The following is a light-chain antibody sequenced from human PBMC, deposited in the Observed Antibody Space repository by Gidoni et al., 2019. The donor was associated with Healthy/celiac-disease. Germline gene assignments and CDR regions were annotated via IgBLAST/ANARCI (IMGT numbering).Light chain of an antibody. V-gene: IGKV1-5*01. Sequence: DIQRTQSPSTLSASVGDRVTITCRASQSISSWLAWYQQKQGKAPNLLIHDASSLESGVPSRFSGSGSGTEFTLTISSLQPADFATYYCQQYNSYSGTFGQXTKVEIK. CDR3: QQYNSYSGT. CDR2: DAS. CDR1: QSISSW. J-gene: IGKJ1*01.